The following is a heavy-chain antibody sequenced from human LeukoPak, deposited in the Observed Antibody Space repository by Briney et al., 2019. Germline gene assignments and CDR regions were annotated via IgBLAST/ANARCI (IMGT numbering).Heavy chain of an antibody. J-gene: IGHJ4*02. CDR2: IIPILGIA. Sequence: GSSVTVSCKASGGTFSSYTISWVRQAPGQGLEWMGRIIPILGIANYAQKLQGRVTITADKSTSTAYMELSSLRSEDTAVYYCAREAGSGSYHRNNYYFDYWGQGTLVTVSS. D-gene: IGHD1-26*01. CDR1: GGTFSSYT. V-gene: IGHV1-69*04. CDR3: AREAGSGSYHRNNYYFDY.